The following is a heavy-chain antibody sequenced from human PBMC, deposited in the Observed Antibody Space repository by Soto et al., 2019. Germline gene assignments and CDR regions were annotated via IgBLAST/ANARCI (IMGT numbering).Heavy chain of an antibody. CDR1: GGSISSGSYF. V-gene: IGHV4-31*03. CDR2: IYYSGST. CDR3: ARGDYIWGSPKRGFDC. D-gene: IGHD3-16*01. J-gene: IGHJ4*02. Sequence: QVQLQESGPGLVKPSQTLSLTCTVSGGSISSGSYFWSWIRQHPGKGLEWIAYIYYSGSTYYNPFRKSGCTISLDTSKNQCSMKLSSVTAADTAVYYCARGDYIWGSPKRGFDCWGQGTLVTVSS.